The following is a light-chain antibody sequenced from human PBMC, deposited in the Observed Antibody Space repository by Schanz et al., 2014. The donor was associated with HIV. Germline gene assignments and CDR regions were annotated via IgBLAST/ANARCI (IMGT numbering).Light chain of an antibody. Sequence: QSVLTQPPSLSGAPGQRVSLSCNGSSSNIGAGYDVHWYQQFPGTAPKLLIFDDDSRPSGVPDRFSGSKSGTSASLAITGLQADDEADYYRQFFDRWMRGLVFGGGPNLT. J-gene: IGLJ2*01. CDR3: QFFDRWMRGLV. V-gene: IGLV1-40*01. CDR2: DDD. CDR1: SSNIGAGYD.